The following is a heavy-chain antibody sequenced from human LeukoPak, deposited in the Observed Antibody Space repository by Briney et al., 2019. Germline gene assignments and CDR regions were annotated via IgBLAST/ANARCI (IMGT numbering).Heavy chain of an antibody. V-gene: IGHV4-59*01. CDR3: ARGGNYWPQWWFDP. CDR2: IYYSGST. CDR1: GGSISSYY. J-gene: IGHJ5*02. D-gene: IGHD1-26*01. Sequence: PSETLSLTCTVSGGSISSYYWSWLRQPPGKGLEWIGYIYYSGSTNYNPSLKSRVTISVDTSKNQFSLKLSSVTPADTAVYYCARGGNYWPQWWFDPWGRGTLVSVSS.